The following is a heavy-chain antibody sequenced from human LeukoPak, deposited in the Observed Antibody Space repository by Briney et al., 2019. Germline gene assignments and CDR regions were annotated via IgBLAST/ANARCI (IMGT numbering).Heavy chain of an antibody. CDR3: AKGDRDYGSDWYFDL. D-gene: IGHD4-17*01. J-gene: IGHJ2*01. CDR2: ISGSGGSK. CDR1: GFTFISYA. Sequence: GSLXLSWAASGFTFISYAMSWVRQAPGKGLEWGSAISGSGGSKYYADSVKGRFTISRDNSKNTLYLQMNSLIAEDTAVYYCAKGDRDYGSDWYFDLWGRGTLVTVSS. V-gene: IGHV3-23*01.